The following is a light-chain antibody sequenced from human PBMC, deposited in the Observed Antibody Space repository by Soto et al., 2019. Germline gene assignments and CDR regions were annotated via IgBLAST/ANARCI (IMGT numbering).Light chain of an antibody. Sequence: EIVVTQSPGTLSLSPGERATLSCRTSQGVASSYLAWYQQKPGQAPRLLIYGVSNRATGIPDRFSGSGSGTDFTLTISRLEPEDFAVYYCQQYGGSPLLTFGGGTKVDI. CDR2: GVS. CDR1: QGVASSY. CDR3: QQYGGSPLLT. V-gene: IGKV3-20*01. J-gene: IGKJ4*01.